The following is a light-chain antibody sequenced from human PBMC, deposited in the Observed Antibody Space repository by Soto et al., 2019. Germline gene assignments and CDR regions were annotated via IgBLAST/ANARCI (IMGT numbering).Light chain of an antibody. J-gene: IGLJ2*01. CDR3: TSYAMSDTVI. CDR2: GVN. V-gene: IGLV2-14*01. CDR1: SSDVGGSNY. Sequence: QSALTQPASVSGFPGQSITISCAGTSSDVGGSNYVSWYQQHPDKAPKLMIYGVNYRPADVSNRFSGSKSGNTASLTISGLQAEDEADYYCTSYAMSDTVIFGGGTKVTVL.